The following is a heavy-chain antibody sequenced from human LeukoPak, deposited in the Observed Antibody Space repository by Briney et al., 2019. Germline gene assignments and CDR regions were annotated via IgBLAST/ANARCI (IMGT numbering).Heavy chain of an antibody. CDR1: GGSISSYY. Sequence: SETLSLTCTVSGGSISSYYWSWIRQPPGKGLEWIGEINHSGSTNYNPSLKSRVTISVDTSKNQFSLKLSSVTAADTAVYYCARGFSGYCSGGSCYSGRFDYWGQGTLVTVSS. CDR3: ARGFSGYCSGGSCYSGRFDY. D-gene: IGHD2-15*01. CDR2: INHSGST. V-gene: IGHV4-34*01. J-gene: IGHJ4*02.